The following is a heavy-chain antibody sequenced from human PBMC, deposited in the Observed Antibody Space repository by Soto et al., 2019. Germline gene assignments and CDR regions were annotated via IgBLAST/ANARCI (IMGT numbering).Heavy chain of an antibody. CDR1: GFSLSSYA. D-gene: IGHD2-2*01. CDR2: ITASGEKL. V-gene: IGHV3-23*01. CDR3: ARDCSSSSCSVGAY. Sequence: GGSLRLSCAASGFSLSSYAMTWVRQAPGKGLEWVSGITASGEKLYYADSVKGRFTVSRDNSKNTLYLQMHSLRADDTAVYYCARDCSSSSCSVGAYWGQGTLVTVSS. J-gene: IGHJ4*02.